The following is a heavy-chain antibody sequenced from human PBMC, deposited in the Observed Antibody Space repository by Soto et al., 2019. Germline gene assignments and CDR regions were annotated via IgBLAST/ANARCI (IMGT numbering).Heavy chain of an antibody. V-gene: IGHV3-64D*06. J-gene: IGHJ5*02. Sequence: PGGSLRLSCSASGFTFSSYAMHWVRQAPGKGLEYVSAISSNGCSTYYADSVKGRFTTSGDNSKKRRYLKRGGLRVEATVLYSWVRDLRGITEPTTSWGQETWVTVSS. CDR3: VRDLRGITEPTTS. CDR1: GFTFSSYA. D-gene: IGHD1-1*01. CDR2: ISSNGCST.